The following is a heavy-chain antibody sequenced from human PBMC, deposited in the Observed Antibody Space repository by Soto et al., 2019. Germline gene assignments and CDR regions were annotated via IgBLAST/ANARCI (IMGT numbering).Heavy chain of an antibody. D-gene: IGHD6-13*01. Sequence: QVQLQESGPGLVKPSQTLSHTCTVSGGPVINGDSYLNWIRQHPEKGLEWMGYINYRGTTNYNAALKSRILISVDTSKNQFSLRLTSVTAADTAVYYCARDAPGAAPYWGQGTLVTVSS. V-gene: IGHV4-31*03. CDR1: GGPVINGDSY. CDR2: INYRGTT. J-gene: IGHJ4*02. CDR3: ARDAPGAAPY.